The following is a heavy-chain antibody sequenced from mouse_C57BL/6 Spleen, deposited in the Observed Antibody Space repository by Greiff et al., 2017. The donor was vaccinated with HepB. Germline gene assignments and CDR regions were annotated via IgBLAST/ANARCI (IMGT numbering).Heavy chain of an antibody. J-gene: IGHJ1*03. CDR2: INPNNGGT. V-gene: IGHV1-26*01. Sequence: EVKLQQSGPELVKPGASVKISCKASGYTFTDYYMNWVKQSHGKSLEWIGDINPNNGGTSYNQKFKGKATLTVDKSSSTAYMELRSLTSEDSAVYYCARGGDGSRYFDVWGTGTTVTVSS. CDR3: ARGGDGSRYFDV. CDR1: GYTFTDYY. D-gene: IGHD1-1*01.